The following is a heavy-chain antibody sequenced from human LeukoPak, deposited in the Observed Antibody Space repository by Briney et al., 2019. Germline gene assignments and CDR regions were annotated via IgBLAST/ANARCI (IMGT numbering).Heavy chain of an antibody. CDR1: GYTFTGYY. D-gene: IGHD6-6*01. J-gene: IGHJ4*02. CDR3: ARVANRIADRVRPLGY. Sequence: ASVKVSCKASGYTFTGYYMHWVRQAPGQGLEWMGWINPNSGGTNYAQKFQGRVTMTRDTSISTAYMELSRLRSDDTAVYYCARVANRIADRVRPLGYWGQGTLVTVSS. CDR2: INPNSGGT. V-gene: IGHV1-2*02.